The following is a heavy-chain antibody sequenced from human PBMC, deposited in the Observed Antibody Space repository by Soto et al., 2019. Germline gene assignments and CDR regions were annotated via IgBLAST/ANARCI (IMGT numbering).Heavy chain of an antibody. CDR2: IKQDGSEK. V-gene: IGHV3-7*01. J-gene: IGHJ5*02. CDR3: ARDRVDNWFDP. Sequence: PGGSLRLSCAASGFTFSSYWMSWVRQAPGKGLEWVANIKQDGSEKYYVDSVKGRFTISRDNSKNTLYLQMNSLRAEDTAVYYCARDRVDNWFDPWGQGTLVTVSS. CDR1: GFTFSSYW.